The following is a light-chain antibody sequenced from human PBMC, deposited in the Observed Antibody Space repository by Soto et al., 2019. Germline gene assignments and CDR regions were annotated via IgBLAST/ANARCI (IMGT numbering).Light chain of an antibody. V-gene: IGLV2-23*02. J-gene: IGLJ1*01. CDR1: SSDVGNYNL. CDR3: CSYAGSSTFPYV. CDR2: GVS. Sequence: QSVLTQPASVTGSPGQSITISCTGTSSDVGNYNLVSWYQQHPGKAPKLMIYGVSKRPSGVSNRFSGSKSGNTASLTISGLQAEDEADYYCCSYAGSSTFPYVFGTGTKATVL.